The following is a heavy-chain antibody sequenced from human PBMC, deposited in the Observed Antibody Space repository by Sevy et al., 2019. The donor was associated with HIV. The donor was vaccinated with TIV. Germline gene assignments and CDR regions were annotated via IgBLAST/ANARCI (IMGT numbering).Heavy chain of an antibody. CDR1: GFTFSSYA. D-gene: IGHD6-19*01. Sequence: GGSLRLSCAASGFTFSSYAMHWVRQAPGKGLEWVAVISYDGSNKYYADSVKGRFTISRDNSKNTLYLQMNSLRAEDTAVYYCASEEQWLANFDYWGQETLVTVSS. CDR2: ISYDGSNK. J-gene: IGHJ4*02. CDR3: ASEEQWLANFDY. V-gene: IGHV3-30*04.